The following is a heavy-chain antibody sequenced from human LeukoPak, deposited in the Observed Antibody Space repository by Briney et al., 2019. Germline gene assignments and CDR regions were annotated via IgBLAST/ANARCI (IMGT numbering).Heavy chain of an antibody. Sequence: PSETLSLTCTVSGGSISSGGYYWSCIRRPPGKGLEWIGYIYHSGSTYYNPSLKSRVTISVDRSKNQFSLKLSSVTAADTAVYYCARDGGYYDSSGSLDYWGQGTLVTVSS. CDR1: GGSISSGGYY. D-gene: IGHD3-22*01. V-gene: IGHV4-30-2*01. CDR3: ARDGGYYDSSGSLDY. CDR2: IYHSGST. J-gene: IGHJ4*02.